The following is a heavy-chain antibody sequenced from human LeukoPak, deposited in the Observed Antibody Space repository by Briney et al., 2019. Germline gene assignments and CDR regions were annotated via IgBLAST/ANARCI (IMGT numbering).Heavy chain of an antibody. V-gene: IGHV3-48*03. CDR3: ARGGHDPGIPFDI. CDR2: ISSRGSAI. D-gene: IGHD1-1*01. J-gene: IGHJ3*02. Sequence: PGGSLRLSCAASGFTFSSYEMNWVRQAPRKGLEWVSYISSRGSAIYYADSVKGRFTISRDNAKNSLYLQMNSLRADDTAVYYCARGGHDPGIPFDIWGQGTMVTVSS. CDR1: GFTFSSYE.